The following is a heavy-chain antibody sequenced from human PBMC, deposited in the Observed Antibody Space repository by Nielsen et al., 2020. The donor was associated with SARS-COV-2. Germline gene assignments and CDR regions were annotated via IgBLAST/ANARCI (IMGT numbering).Heavy chain of an antibody. J-gene: IGHJ4*02. CDR1: GFTVSSNY. D-gene: IGHD4-17*01. V-gene: IGHV3-53*01. CDR2: IYSGGST. CDR3: ARPNYGDSPGYFDY. Sequence: GESLKISCAASGFTVSSNYMSWVRQAPGKGLEWVSVIYSGGSTYYADSVKGRFTISRDNSKNTLYLQMNSLRAEDTAVYYCARPNYGDSPGYFDYWGQGTLVTVSS.